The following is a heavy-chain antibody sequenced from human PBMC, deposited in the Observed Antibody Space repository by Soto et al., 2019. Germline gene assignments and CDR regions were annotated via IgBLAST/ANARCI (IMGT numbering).Heavy chain of an antibody. J-gene: IGHJ6*02. Sequence: ETLSLTCTVSGGSISSYYWSWIRQPPGKGLEWIGYIYYSGSTNYNPSLKSRVTISVDTSKNQFPLKLSSVTAADTAVYYCARGPLDCTNGVCYTRYYYYYGMDVWGQGTTVTVSS. CDR2: IYYSGST. V-gene: IGHV4-59*01. CDR3: ARGPLDCTNGVCYTRYYYYYGMDV. CDR1: GGSISSYY. D-gene: IGHD2-8*01.